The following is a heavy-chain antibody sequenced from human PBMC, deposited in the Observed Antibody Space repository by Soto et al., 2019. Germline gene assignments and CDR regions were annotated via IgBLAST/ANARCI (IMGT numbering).Heavy chain of an antibody. CDR3: AKSLVGAYYYYYGMDV. Sequence: GGSLKLSCAASVLTFSSYGMHWFRQARGKWLEWGAVISYDGSNTYYADSVKGRFTISRENSKNTLYLQMNSLRAEDRAVYYCAKSLVGAYYYYYGMDVGGQGTTVTVSS. CDR1: VLTFSSYG. D-gene: IGHD1-26*01. J-gene: IGHJ6*02. CDR2: ISYDGSNT. V-gene: IGHV3-30*18.